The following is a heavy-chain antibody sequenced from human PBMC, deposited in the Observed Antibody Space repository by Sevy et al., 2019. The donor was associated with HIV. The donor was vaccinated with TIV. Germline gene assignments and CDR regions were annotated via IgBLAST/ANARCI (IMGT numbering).Heavy chain of an antibody. CDR3: ATNAH. CDR1: GITFNENW. Sequence: GRSLRLSCVVSGITFNENWMTWVRQAPGRGLEWVANIMKDGSVKDYVDSVKGRFTISRDNAKNSVYLQMNNLRVGDTAIYYCATNAHWGQGLLVTVSS. J-gene: IGHJ4*02. V-gene: IGHV3-7*01. CDR2: IMKDGSVK.